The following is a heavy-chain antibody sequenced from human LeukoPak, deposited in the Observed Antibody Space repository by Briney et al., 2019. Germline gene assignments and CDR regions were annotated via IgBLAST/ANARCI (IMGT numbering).Heavy chain of an antibody. J-gene: IGHJ1*01. CDR3: ARAPSEIGGYYPEYFRH. D-gene: IGHD3-22*01. V-gene: IGHV3-74*01. CDR1: GFTFSSYW. Sequence: GGSLRLSCAASGFTFSSYWMHWVRQAPGKGLVWVSRIKNDGSTNYADSVKGRFTISRDNAKNTVSLQMNSLRTEDTGVYFCARAPSEIGGYYPEYFRHWGQGTLVTVSS. CDR2: IKNDGST.